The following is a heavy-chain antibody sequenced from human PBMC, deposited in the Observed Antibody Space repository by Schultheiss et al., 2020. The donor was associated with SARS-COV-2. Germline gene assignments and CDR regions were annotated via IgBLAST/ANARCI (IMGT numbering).Heavy chain of an antibody. CDR3: ARAWDIVVVPAAICDY. CDR1: GFTFSSYE. V-gene: IGHV3-48*03. J-gene: IGHJ4*02. Sequence: GGSLRLSCAASGFTFSSYEMNWVRQAPGKGLEWVSFISGSGSTIYYADSVKGRFTISRDNSKNTLYLQMNSLRAEDTAVYYCARAWDIVVVPAAICDYWGQGTLVTVSS. CDR2: ISGSGSTI. D-gene: IGHD2-2*01.